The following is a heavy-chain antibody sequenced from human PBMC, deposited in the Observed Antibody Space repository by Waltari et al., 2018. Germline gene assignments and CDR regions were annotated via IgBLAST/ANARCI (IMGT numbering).Heavy chain of an antibody. V-gene: IGHV4-4*02. D-gene: IGHD2-15*01. CDR3: ARDRGRGLYLDS. J-gene: IGHJ4*02. Sequence: QLQLQASGPGLVKPSGTLSLTCVVSGDSMTSNDFWSWVRQSSGKGLEWIGQVHRSGRSNYTPSFASRVVVSLDTGIKQFSRKVLSATGADTAVYYCARDRGRGLYLDSWGQGILVTVS. CDR2: VHRSGRS. CDR1: GDSMTSNDF.